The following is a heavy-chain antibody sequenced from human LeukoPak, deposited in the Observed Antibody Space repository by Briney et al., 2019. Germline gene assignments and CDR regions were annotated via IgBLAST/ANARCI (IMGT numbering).Heavy chain of an antibody. V-gene: IGHV3-30*18. CDR1: GFSFSRYG. CDR2: ISYDERNK. Sequence: PGRSLRLSCAASGFSFSRYGMHWVRQAPGKGLEWVAVISYDERNKYYADSVKGRFTISRDNSKNTLYLQMNSLRAEDTAVYYCAKGGNFDYWGQGTLVTVSS. J-gene: IGHJ4*02. CDR3: AKGGNFDY.